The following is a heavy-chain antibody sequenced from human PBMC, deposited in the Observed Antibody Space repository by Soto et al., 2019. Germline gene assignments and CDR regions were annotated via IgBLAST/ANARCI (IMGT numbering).Heavy chain of an antibody. Sequence: RSQTLSFTCVISGDSVSSNSAAWNWIRQSPSRGLEWLGRTYYRSKWYNDYAVSVKSRITINPDTSKNQFSLQLNSVTPEDTAVYYCARAPYCSGGSCYYENWFDPWGQGTLVTVSS. CDR2: TYYRSKWYN. V-gene: IGHV6-1*01. J-gene: IGHJ5*02. D-gene: IGHD2-15*01. CDR3: ARAPYCSGGSCYYENWFDP. CDR1: GDSVSSNSAA.